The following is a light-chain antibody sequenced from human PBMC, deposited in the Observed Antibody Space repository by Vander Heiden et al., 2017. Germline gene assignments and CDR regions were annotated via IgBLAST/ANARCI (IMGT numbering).Light chain of an antibody. J-gene: IGKJ1*01. V-gene: IGKV1-5*01. CDR1: QSISSW. Sequence: DIQMTQSPSTLSASVGDRATITCRASQSISSWLAWYQQKPGKAPKLLIYDASSLESGVPSRFSGSGSGTEFTLTISSLQPDDFATYYCQQYNSYSLLFGQGTKVEIK. CDR2: DAS. CDR3: QQYNSYSLL.